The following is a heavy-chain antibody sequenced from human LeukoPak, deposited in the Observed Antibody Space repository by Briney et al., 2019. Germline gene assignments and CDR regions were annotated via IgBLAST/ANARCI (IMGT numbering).Heavy chain of an antibody. CDR2: IYHSGST. D-gene: IGHD3-9*01. V-gene: IGHV4-4*02. CDR1: GGSISSSNW. CDR3: ARGRRRKYYDILTGNNGMDV. J-gene: IGHJ6*02. Sequence: SGTLSLTCAVSGGSISSSNWWSWVRQPPAKGLEWIGEIYHSGSTNYNPSLKSRVTISVDKSKNQFSLKLSSVTAADTAVYYCARGRRRKYYDILTGNNGMDVWGQGTTVTVSS.